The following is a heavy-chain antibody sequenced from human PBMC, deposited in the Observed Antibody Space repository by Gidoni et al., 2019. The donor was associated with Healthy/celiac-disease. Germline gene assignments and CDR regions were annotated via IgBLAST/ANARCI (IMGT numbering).Heavy chain of an antibody. Sequence: GRFTISRDNSKNTLYLQMNSLRAEDTAVYYCARDGESFGVVITPFDYWGQGTLVTISS. CDR3: ARDGESFGVVITPFDY. D-gene: IGHD3-3*01. J-gene: IGHJ4*02. V-gene: IGHV3-30*01.